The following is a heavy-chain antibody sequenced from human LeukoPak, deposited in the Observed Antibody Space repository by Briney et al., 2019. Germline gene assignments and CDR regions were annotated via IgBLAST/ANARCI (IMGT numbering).Heavy chain of an antibody. CDR1: GYSFTNYY. D-gene: IGHD5-18*01. CDR3: ARNGAAMVKWRILYYYMDV. CDR2: INPNSGGT. J-gene: IGHJ6*03. Sequence: ASVTVSCTASGYSFTNYYMHWVRQAPGQGLEWMAWINPNSGGTNYAQTFQGRVTITRDTSISTAYMELSSLRSDDTAVYYCARNGAAMVKWRILYYYMDVWGKGTTVTISS. V-gene: IGHV1-2*02.